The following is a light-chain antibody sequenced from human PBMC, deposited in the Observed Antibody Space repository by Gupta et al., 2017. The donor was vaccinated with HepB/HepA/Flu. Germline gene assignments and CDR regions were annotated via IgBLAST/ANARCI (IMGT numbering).Light chain of an antibody. CDR3: CSYAGNSNVV. V-gene: IGLV2-23*02. CDR2: DVS. J-gene: IGLJ2*01. Sequence: QSALNQPASVAGSPGQSITISCTGNRNNVWSYNLVSWYQQHPDKAPKLLIYDVSQWPSGVSNRFSGYKSGSTASLTIAGLQAEDEAYYYCCSYAGNSNVVFGGGTKLTVL. CDR1: RNNVWSYNL.